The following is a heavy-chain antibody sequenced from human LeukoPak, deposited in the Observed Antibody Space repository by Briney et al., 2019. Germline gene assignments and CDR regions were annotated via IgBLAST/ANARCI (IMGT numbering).Heavy chain of an antibody. V-gene: IGHV4-39*07. Sequence: KPSETLSLTCTVSGGSISSNSHSWCWIRQPPGTRLEWIANIFHNGNTSYNPSLKRRLTISIDTSQNQLSLRLSSVTAADTAVYYCARVGWGNVAAYPNWLDPWGQGTVVTVSS. CDR2: IFHNGNT. D-gene: IGHD3-16*01. J-gene: IGHJ5*02. CDR1: GGSISSNSHS. CDR3: ARVGWGNVAAYPNWLDP.